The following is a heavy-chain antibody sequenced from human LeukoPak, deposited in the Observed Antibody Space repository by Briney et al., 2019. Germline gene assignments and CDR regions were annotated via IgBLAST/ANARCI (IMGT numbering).Heavy chain of an antibody. J-gene: IGHJ3*02. CDR1: GDSVTSAGYF. D-gene: IGHD2-21*02. CDR2: ISNSGTT. V-gene: IGHV4-31*03. Sequence: SQTLSLTCTVSGDSVTSAGYFWTWIRQHPGKGLEWIGYISNSGTTSYNPSLKSRVSISVDTSDNLFSLSLRSVTAADTAVYYCARDVVVTSSPDAFGIWGQGTVVTVSS. CDR3: ARDVVVTSSPDAFGI.